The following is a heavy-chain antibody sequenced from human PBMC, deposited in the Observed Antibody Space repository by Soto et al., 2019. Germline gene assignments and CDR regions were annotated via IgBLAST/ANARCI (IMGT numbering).Heavy chain of an antibody. Sequence: GGSLRLSCSVSGFNFMSYDMHWVRRAPGRRLEHVSAISRDGRITYYAAAVNDRFTITRDNSKNTLYLQMSSLSVDDTAVYYCAKDQWGLSGEWLGGYFDHWGQGTQVTVSS. D-gene: IGHD2-8*02. CDR2: ISRDGRIT. CDR3: AKDQWGLSGEWLGGYFDH. CDR1: GFNFMSYD. V-gene: IGHV3-64D*06. J-gene: IGHJ4*02.